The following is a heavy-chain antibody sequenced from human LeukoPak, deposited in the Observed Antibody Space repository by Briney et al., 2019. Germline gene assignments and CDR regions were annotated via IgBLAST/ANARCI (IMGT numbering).Heavy chain of an antibody. CDR3: ARPQWLVPAFDY. CDR2: IKQDGSEK. Sequence: GSLRLSCAASGFTFSSYWMSWVRQAPGKGLEWVANIKQDGSEKYYVDSVKGRFTISRDNSKNTLYLQMNSLRAEDTAVYYCARPQWLVPAFDYWGQGTLVTVSS. D-gene: IGHD6-19*01. V-gene: IGHV3-7*03. CDR1: GFTFSSYW. J-gene: IGHJ4*02.